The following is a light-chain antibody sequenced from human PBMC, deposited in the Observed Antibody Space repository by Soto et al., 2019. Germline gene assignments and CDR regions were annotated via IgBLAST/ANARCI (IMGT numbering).Light chain of an antibody. CDR3: SSYTSSDTYV. Sequence: QSALTQPASVSGSPGQSITISCSGTSSDVGGYNFVSWYQQHPGKAPKLMIYDVTNRPSGVSSRFSGSKSGNTASLTISGLQAEDEADYYCSSYTSSDTYVFGPGTKLTVL. J-gene: IGLJ1*01. V-gene: IGLV2-14*01. CDR2: DVT. CDR1: SSDVGGYNF.